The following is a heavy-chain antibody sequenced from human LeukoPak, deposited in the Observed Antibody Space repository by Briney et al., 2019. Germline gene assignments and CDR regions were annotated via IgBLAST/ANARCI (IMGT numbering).Heavy chain of an antibody. J-gene: IGHJ6*03. CDR2: IYYSGST. CDR1: GGSVSTSSYY. Sequence: SETLSLTCTVSGGSVSTSSYYWGWIRQPPGKGLEWIGSIYYSGSTYYNPSLKSRVTISVDTSKNQFSLKLSSVTAADTAVYYCARGIIAASRPYYYYYYYMDVWGKGTTVTVSS. V-gene: IGHV4-39*07. D-gene: IGHD6-6*01. CDR3: ARGIIAASRPYYYYYYYMDV.